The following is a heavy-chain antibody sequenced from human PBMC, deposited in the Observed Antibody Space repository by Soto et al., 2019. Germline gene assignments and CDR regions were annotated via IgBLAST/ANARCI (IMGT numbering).Heavy chain of an antibody. D-gene: IGHD1-7*01. J-gene: IGHJ6*02. CDR1: GGTFSSYA. CDR2: IIPIFGTA. V-gene: IGHV1-69*06. Sequence: SVKVSCKASGGTFSSYAISWVRQAPGQGLEWMGGIIPIFGTANYAQKFQGRVTITADKSTSTAYMELSSLRSEDTAVYYCAREVPADYNWNCDDYYGMDVWGQGTTVTVSS. CDR3: AREVPADYNWNCDDYYGMDV.